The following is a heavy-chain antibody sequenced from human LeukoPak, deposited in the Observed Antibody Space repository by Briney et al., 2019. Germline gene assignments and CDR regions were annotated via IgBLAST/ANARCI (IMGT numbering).Heavy chain of an antibody. CDR1: GGTFSSYA. D-gene: IGHD3-22*01. Sequence: SMKVSCKASGGTFSSYAISWVRQAPGHGLEWMGRIIPIFGTANYAQKFQGRVTITTDESTSTAYMELSSLRSEDTAVYYCARDPVGGYPSVVDWFDPWGQGTLVTVSS. J-gene: IGHJ5*02. CDR3: ARDPVGGYPSVVDWFDP. V-gene: IGHV1-69*05. CDR2: IIPIFGTA.